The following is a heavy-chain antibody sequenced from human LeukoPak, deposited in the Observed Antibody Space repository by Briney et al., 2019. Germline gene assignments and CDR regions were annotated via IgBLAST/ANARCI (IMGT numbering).Heavy chain of an antibody. Sequence: GGSLRLSCAASGFTFSSYGMSWVRQAPGKGLEWVSAISGSGGSTYYADSVKGRFTISRDNSKNTLYLQMNSLRAEDTAVYYCANTLHYDILTYYFDYWGQGTLVTVSS. D-gene: IGHD3-9*01. V-gene: IGHV3-23*01. CDR2: ISGSGGST. J-gene: IGHJ4*02. CDR3: ANTLHYDILTYYFDY. CDR1: GFTFSSYG.